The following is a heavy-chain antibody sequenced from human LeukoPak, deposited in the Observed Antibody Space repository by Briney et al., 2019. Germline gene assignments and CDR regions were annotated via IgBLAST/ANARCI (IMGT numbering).Heavy chain of an antibody. CDR3: AREVYRSGNDYHDAFDI. CDR1: GYTFTGYY. CDR2: INPSGGST. D-gene: IGHD3-10*01. V-gene: IGHV1-46*01. Sequence: ASVKVSCKASGYTFTGYYMHWVRQAPGQGLEWMGIINPSGGSTSYAQKFQGGVTMTRDMSTSTVYMELSSLRSEDTAVYYCAREVYRSGNDYHDAFDIWGQGTMVTVSS. J-gene: IGHJ3*02.